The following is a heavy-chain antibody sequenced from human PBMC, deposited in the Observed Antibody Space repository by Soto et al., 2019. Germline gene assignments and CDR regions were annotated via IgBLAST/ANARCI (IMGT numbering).Heavy chain of an antibody. D-gene: IGHD3-3*02. J-gene: IGHJ5*02. Sequence: QVQLVQSGAEVKKPGASVKVSCKASGYTFTSYYISWVRQAPGQGLEWMGWISAYNGNTNYPQKLPGRVTMTTDPSTSTAYMELRSLGSDDTAVYYCARDSPPIASWGQGTLVTVSS. CDR3: ARDSPPIAS. CDR2: ISAYNGNT. CDR1: GYTFTSYY. V-gene: IGHV1-18*01.